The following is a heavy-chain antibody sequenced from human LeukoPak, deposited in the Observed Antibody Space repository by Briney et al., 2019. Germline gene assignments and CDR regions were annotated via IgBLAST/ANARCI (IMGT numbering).Heavy chain of an antibody. CDR1: GFTFSSYG. Sequence: PGGSLRLSCAASGFTFSSYGMHWVRQAPGKGLEWVAVIWYDGSNKYYADSVKGRFTISRDNSKNTLYLQMNSLRAEDTAVYYCARGGYSGWYSIGWTFDYWGQGTLVTVSS. V-gene: IGHV3-33*01. J-gene: IGHJ4*02. CDR2: IWYDGSNK. D-gene: IGHD6-19*01. CDR3: ARGGYSGWYSIGWTFDY.